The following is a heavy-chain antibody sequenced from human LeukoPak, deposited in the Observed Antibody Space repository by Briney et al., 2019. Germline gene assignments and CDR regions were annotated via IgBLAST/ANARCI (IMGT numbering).Heavy chain of an antibody. CDR2: IKQDGSEK. J-gene: IGHJ4*02. Sequence: GSLRLSCAASGFTLSSYWMSWVRQAPGKGLEWVANIKQDGSEKYYVDSVKGRFTISRDNAKNSLYLQTNSLRAEDTAVYYCAPQVGYCSGGSCYDRYWGQGTLVTVSS. V-gene: IGHV3-7*01. D-gene: IGHD2-15*01. CDR1: GFTLSSYW. CDR3: APQVGYCSGGSCYDRY.